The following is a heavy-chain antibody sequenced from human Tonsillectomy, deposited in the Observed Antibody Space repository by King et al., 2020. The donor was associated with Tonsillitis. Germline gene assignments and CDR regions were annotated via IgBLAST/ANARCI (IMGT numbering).Heavy chain of an antibody. Sequence: QLVQSGGGVVQPGRSLRLSCAASGFTFSSYGMHWVRQAPGKGLEWVAVKWYDGSNKYYADSVKGRFTISRDNSKNTLYLQMNSLRAEDTAVYYCAREPIRYYYGSGSYGYDYWGQGTLVTVSS. V-gene: IGHV3-33*08. J-gene: IGHJ4*02. CDR3: AREPIRYYYGSGSYGYDY. CDR1: GFTFSSYG. CDR2: KWYDGSNK. D-gene: IGHD3-10*01.